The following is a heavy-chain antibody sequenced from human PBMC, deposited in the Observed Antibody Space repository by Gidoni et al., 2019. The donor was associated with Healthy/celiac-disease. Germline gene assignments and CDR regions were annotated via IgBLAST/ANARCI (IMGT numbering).Heavy chain of an antibody. D-gene: IGHD3-22*01. CDR1: GFTFSNAW. J-gene: IGHJ4*02. Sequence: GESGGGLVQPGGSLRLSCAASGFTFSNAWMSWVRQAPGKGLEWVGRIKSKTDGGTTDYAAPVKGRFTISRDDSKNTLYLQMNSLKTEDTAVYYCTTDFYYYVSSGSFDYWGQGTLVTVSS. V-gene: IGHV3-15*01. CDR2: IKSKTDGGTT. CDR3: TTDFYYYVSSGSFDY.